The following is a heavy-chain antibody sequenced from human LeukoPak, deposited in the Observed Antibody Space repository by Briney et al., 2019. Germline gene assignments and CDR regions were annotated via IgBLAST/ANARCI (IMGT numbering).Heavy chain of an antibody. CDR3: ARGGTNEFDF. Sequence: SETLSLTCTVSGGSISSYYCSWIRQPPGKGLEWIGYIYYSGSTNYNPSLKSRVTISVDTSKNQFSLKLSSVTAADTAVYYCARGGTNEFDFWGQGTLVTVSS. CDR1: GGSISSYY. V-gene: IGHV4-59*01. CDR2: IYYSGST. D-gene: IGHD1-7*01. J-gene: IGHJ4*02.